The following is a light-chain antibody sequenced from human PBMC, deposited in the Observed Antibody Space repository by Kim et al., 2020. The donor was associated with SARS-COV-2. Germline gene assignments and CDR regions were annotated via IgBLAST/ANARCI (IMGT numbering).Light chain of an antibody. CDR1: SSDVGGYNY. Sequence: LSQPASVSGSPGQSITISCTGTSSDVGGYNYVSWYQQHPGKAPKLMIYDVSKRPSGVSNRFSGSKSGNTASLTISGLQAEDEADYYCSSYTSSSPKVF. CDR2: DVS. V-gene: IGLV2-14*01. CDR3: SSYTSSSPKV. J-gene: IGLJ2*01.